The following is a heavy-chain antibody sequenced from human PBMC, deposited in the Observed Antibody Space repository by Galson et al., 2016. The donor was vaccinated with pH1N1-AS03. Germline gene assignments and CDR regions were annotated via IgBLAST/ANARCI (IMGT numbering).Heavy chain of an antibody. V-gene: IGHV3-30*04. Sequence: SLRLSCAASGFTFSSYVMHWVRQAPGKGLEWVAVIYKDGSLYFSADSVKGRFTISRDNSKNTLYLQMNSLRGEDTAVYYCERGKDFWSGYPDDPFDIWGQGTRVTVSS. CDR1: GFTFSSYV. J-gene: IGHJ3*02. CDR2: IYKDGSLY. CDR3: ERGKDFWSGYPDDPFDI. D-gene: IGHD3-3*01.